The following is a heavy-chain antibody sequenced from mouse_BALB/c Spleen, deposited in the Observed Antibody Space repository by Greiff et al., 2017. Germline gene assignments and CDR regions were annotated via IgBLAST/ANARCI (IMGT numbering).Heavy chain of an antibody. V-gene: IGHV2-6-7*01. CDR3: ARDAPYGDYYAMDY. Sequence: GQLVESGPGLVAPSQSLSITCTVSGFSLTGYGVNWVRQPPGKGLEWLGMIWGDGSTDYNSALKSRLSISKDNSKSQVFLKMNSLQTDDTARYYCARDAPYGDYYAMDYWGQGTSVTVSS. J-gene: IGHJ4*01. CDR2: IWGDGST. CDR1: GFSLTGYG. D-gene: IGHD1-1*01.